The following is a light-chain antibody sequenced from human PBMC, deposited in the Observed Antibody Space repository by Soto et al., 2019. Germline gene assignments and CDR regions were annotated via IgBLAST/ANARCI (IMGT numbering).Light chain of an antibody. CDR1: STDVGAYNY. CDR3: GSHAGDSNLV. V-gene: IGLV2-8*01. J-gene: IGLJ3*02. CDR2: EVT. Sequence: QSALTQPPSASGSPGQSVTISCTGTSTDVGAYNYVSWYQQHPGKAPKLIIYEVTKRPSGVPDRFSGSKSGNTASLTVSGLQADDEAGYYCGSHAGDSNLVFGGGTKLTVL.